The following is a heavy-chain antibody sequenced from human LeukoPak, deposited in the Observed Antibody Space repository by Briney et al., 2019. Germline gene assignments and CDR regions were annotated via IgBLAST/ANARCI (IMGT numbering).Heavy chain of an antibody. CDR2: IDHSGST. V-gene: IGHV4-39*01. CDR3: ARASRYYHMLTGYYLSAFDY. Sequence: SDTLSLTCTVSGGSISNSDYYWGWIRQPPGKGLEWIVSIDHSGSTYYNPSLKSRVTISVDTSKKQFSLKLSSVTAAGTAVYYCARASRYYHMLTGYYLSAFDYWGQGTLVTVSS. J-gene: IGHJ4*02. D-gene: IGHD3-9*01. CDR1: GGSISNSDYY.